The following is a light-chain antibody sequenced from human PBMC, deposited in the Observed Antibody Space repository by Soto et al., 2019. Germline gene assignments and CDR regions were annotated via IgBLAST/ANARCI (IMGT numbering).Light chain of an antibody. J-gene: IGKJ2*01. CDR2: GAS. Sequence: IVLTQSPGTLSLSPGERATLSCRASQSVSSSFLAWYQQKPGQAPRLLIYGASSRATGIPDRFSGSGSGTDFTLTISRLEPEDFAVYYCQHYGNSPPYTFGQGTKLEIK. CDR3: QHYGNSPPYT. V-gene: IGKV3-20*01. CDR1: QSVSSSF.